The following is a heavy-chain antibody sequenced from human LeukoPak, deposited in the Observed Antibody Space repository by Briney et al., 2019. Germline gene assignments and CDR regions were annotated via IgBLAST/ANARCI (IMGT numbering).Heavy chain of an antibody. CDR2: ISGSGGST. J-gene: IGHJ4*02. D-gene: IGHD3-3*01. Sequence: GGSLRLSCAASGFTFSSYAMSWVRQAPGKGLEWVSAISGSGGSTYYADSVKGRFTISRDNSKNTLYLQMNSLRADDTAVYYCARTIFGVVIAPFDYWGQGTLVTVSS. CDR1: GFTFSSYA. V-gene: IGHV3-23*01. CDR3: ARTIFGVVIAPFDY.